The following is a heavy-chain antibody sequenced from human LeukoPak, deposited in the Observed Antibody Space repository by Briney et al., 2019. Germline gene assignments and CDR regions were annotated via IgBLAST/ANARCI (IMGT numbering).Heavy chain of an antibody. J-gene: IGHJ4*02. Sequence: GGSLRLSCAASGFTFSTYSMNWVRQAPGKGLEWLSYISDNSRTLYYADSVKGRFTISRDNAKNPLSLQMNNLRADDTAVYYCTRDPDAGDYWGQGALVTVSS. CDR2: ISDNSRTL. CDR1: GFTFSTYS. D-gene: IGHD3-10*01. V-gene: IGHV3-48*04. CDR3: TRDPDAGDY.